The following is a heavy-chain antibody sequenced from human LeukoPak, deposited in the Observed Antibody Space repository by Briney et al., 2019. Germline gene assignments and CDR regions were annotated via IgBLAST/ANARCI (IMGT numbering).Heavy chain of an antibody. CDR1: GYTFTSYD. Sequence: ASVKVSCKASGYTFTSYDINWVRQATGQGLEWMGWMNPNSGNTGYAQKFQGRVTMTRNTSMSTAYMELSSLRSEDTAVYYCARGVRCGGDCYSGWFDPWGQGTLVTVSS. J-gene: IGHJ5*02. D-gene: IGHD2-21*02. CDR3: ARGVRCGGDCYSGWFDP. CDR2: MNPNSGNT. V-gene: IGHV1-8*01.